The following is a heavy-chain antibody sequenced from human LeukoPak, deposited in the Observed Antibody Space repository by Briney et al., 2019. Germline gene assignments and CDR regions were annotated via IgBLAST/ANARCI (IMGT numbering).Heavy chain of an antibody. CDR3: AKEEEDAIRGAHGGYFDY. J-gene: IGHJ4*02. V-gene: IGHV3-23*01. CDR2: ISGSGGST. D-gene: IGHD3-10*01. Sequence: GGSLRLSCAASGFTFSSYAMSWVRQAPGKGLEWVSAISGSGGSTYYADSVKGRFTISRDNSKNTLYLQMNSLRAEDTAVYYCAKEEEDAIRGAHGGYFDYWGQGTLVTVSS. CDR1: GFTFSSYA.